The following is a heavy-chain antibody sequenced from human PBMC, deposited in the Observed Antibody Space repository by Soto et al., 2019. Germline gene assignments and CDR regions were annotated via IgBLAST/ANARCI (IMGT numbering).Heavy chain of an antibody. Sequence: GGSLRLSCAASGFTFSSYSMNWVRQAPGKGLEWVSSISSSSSYIYYADSVKGRFTISRDNAKNSLYLQMNGLRAEDTAVYYCAGIPYYDILTGYYKGGFDYWGQGTLVTVSS. CDR3: AGIPYYDILTGYYKGGFDY. CDR2: ISSSSSYI. V-gene: IGHV3-21*01. CDR1: GFTFSSYS. D-gene: IGHD3-9*01. J-gene: IGHJ4*02.